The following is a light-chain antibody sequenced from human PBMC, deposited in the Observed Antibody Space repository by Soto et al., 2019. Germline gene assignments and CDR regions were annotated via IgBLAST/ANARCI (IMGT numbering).Light chain of an antibody. Sequence: QSALTQPASVSGSPGQSITISCTGTSSDVGGYNYVSWYQQHPGNAPRLMIYEVNNRPSGVPNRFSGSKSGNTASLTISGLQAEDEADYYCRSQTSRRTPFVFGTGTKDTV. CDR1: SSDVGGYNY. V-gene: IGLV2-14*01. CDR2: EVN. CDR3: RSQTSRRTPFV. J-gene: IGLJ1*01.